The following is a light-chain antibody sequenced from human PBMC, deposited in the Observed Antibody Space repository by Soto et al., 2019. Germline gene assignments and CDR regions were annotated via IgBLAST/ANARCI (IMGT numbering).Light chain of an antibody. CDR2: GAS. CDR1: QSVSSSY. Sequence: EIVLTQSSGTLSLCPGEGATVSCRASQSVSSSYLAWYQQKPGQAPRLLIYGASSRATGIPDRFRGSGSGTDFTLTISSLEAEDFAVYYCQQYGSSPRTFGQGTKVDIK. V-gene: IGKV3-20*01. J-gene: IGKJ1*01. CDR3: QQYGSSPRT.